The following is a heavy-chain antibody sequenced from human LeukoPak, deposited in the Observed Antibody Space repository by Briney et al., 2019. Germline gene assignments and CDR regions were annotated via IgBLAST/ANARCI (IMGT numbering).Heavy chain of an antibody. CDR2: IYASGNT. CDR1: GASISTGSYF. J-gene: IGHJ5*02. CDR3: ARALCIDGVCEWFDP. V-gene: IGHV4-61*02. Sequence: SETLSLTCAVSGASISTGSYFWTWIRQPAGKGLEWIGRIYASGNTNYNPSLNSRVTISVDTSKNQFSLKLRSVTAADTAAYYCARALCIDGVCEWFDPWGQGTLVTVSS. D-gene: IGHD2-8*01.